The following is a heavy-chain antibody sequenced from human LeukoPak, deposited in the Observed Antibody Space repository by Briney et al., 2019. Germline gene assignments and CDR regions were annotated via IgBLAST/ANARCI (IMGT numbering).Heavy chain of an antibody. V-gene: IGHV1-2*02. CDR1: GYTFTNYY. CDR3: AREMNYDDYRTSDY. D-gene: IGHD4-17*01. CDR2: VDSKSGGT. Sequence: ASVKVSCKASGYTFTNYYMHWVRQAPGQGFEWLGRVDSKSGGTNYAQKFQGRVTMTRDTSISTVYMQLISLRSDDTAVYYCAREMNYDDYRTSDYWGQGTLVTASS. J-gene: IGHJ4*02.